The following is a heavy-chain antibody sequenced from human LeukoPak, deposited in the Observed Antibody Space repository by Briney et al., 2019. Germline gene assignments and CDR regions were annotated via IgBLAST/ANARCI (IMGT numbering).Heavy chain of an antibody. V-gene: IGHV3-48*04. CDR1: GFTFSSYS. CDR3: ASNGEPVDY. Sequence: PGGSLRLSCAASGFTFSSYSMNWARQAPGKGLEWVSYISSSSSTIYYADSVKGRFTISRDNAKNSLYLQMNSLRAEDTAVYYCASNGEPVDYWGQGTLVTVSS. J-gene: IGHJ4*02. D-gene: IGHD1-14*01. CDR2: ISSSSSTI.